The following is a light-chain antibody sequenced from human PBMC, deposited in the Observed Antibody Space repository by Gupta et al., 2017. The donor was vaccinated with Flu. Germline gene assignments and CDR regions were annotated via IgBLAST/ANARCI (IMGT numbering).Light chain of an antibody. CDR3: SSYTSSSTWV. J-gene: IGLJ3*02. CDR2: EVS. CDR1: SSDVGGYNY. Sequence: QSALTQPASVSGSPGQSITISCTGTSSDVGGYNYVSWHQQHPGKAPKLMIFEVSNRPSGVSNRFSGSKSGNTASLTXSXLQAEDXADYYCSSYTSSSTWVFGGGTKVTVL. V-gene: IGLV2-14*01.